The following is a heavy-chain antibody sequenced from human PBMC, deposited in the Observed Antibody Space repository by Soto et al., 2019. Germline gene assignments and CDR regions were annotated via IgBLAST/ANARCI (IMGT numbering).Heavy chain of an antibody. CDR3: ARQEGGVDAMDV. D-gene: IGHD3-16*01. Sequence: EVQLVQSGAEVKKSGESLRISCKASGYSFGDYWITWVRQMPGKGLEWMGRIDPSDSYTNYSPSFRGHVTISADKSISSAYLQWSSLKPSDTATYYCARQEGGVDAMDVWGLGTTVTV. CDR1: GYSFGDYW. V-gene: IGHV5-10-1*03. CDR2: IDPSDSYT. J-gene: IGHJ6*02.